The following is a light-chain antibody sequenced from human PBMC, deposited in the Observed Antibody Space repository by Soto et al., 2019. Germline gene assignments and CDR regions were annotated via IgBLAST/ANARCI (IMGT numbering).Light chain of an antibody. CDR1: SSNIGSEY. Sequence: QSVLTQSPSASGTPGQRVTISCSGSSSNIGSEYVVWYQHLPGTAPKLLIYRNNQRPSGVPDRFAGSKSGTSASLAISGLRSEDEADYYCAARDDSLSGHWVFGGGTKLTVL. CDR3: AARDDSLSGHWV. V-gene: IGLV1-47*01. CDR2: RNN. J-gene: IGLJ3*02.